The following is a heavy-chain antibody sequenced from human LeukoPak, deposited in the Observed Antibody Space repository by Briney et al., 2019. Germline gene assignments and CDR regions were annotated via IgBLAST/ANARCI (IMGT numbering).Heavy chain of an antibody. CDR2: FDPEDGET. D-gene: IGHD6-13*01. CDR3: ASDGASSSWYSFDY. J-gene: IGHJ4*02. Sequence: ASVTVSCKVSGYTLTELSMHWVRQAPGKGLEWMGGFDPEDGETIYAQKFQGRVTMTEDTSTDTAYMELSSLRSEDTAVYYCASDGASSSWYSFDYWGPGTLVTVSS. CDR1: GYTLTELS. V-gene: IGHV1-24*01.